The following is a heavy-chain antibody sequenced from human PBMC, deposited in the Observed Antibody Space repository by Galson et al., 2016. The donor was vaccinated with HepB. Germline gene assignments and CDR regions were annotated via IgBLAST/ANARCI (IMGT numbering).Heavy chain of an antibody. D-gene: IGHD3-10*01. Sequence: QSGAEVKKPGESLKISCKGSGYDFANYWIGWVRQMPGKGLEWMGIIYPGDSDTRYGPSFEGQVTISVDKSISTAYLQWSGLKASDTAIYYCARRDSYSGLGSYLFDSWGQGTLVTVSS. V-gene: IGHV5-51*01. J-gene: IGHJ4*02. CDR1: GYDFANYW. CDR3: ARRDSYSGLGSYLFDS. CDR2: IYPGDSDT.